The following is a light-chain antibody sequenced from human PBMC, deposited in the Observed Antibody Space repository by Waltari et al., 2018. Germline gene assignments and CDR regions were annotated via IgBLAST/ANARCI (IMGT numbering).Light chain of an antibody. J-gene: IGLJ2*01. V-gene: IGLV2-14*03. CDR2: DVS. CDR3: SSYTTSSTLVL. CDR1: SSDVGGYNY. Sequence: QSALTQPASVSGSPGQSITISCTGTSSDVGGYNYVSWYQQHPGKAPQLMIYDVSNRPSGVSNRFSGSKAGNTASLTSSGLQAEDEADYYCSSYTTSSTLVLFGGGTKLTVL.